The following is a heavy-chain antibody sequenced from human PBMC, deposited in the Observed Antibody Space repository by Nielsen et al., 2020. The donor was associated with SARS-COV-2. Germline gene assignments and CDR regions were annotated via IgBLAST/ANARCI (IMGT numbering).Heavy chain of an antibody. V-gene: IGHV3-23*01. CDR2: ISASGGDT. Sequence: GESLKISCAASGFTFSSYAMSWVRQAPGKGLEWVSGISASGGDTYYADSVKGRFTISRDNSKNTLYLQMNSLRAEDTAVYYCAKGHSGYYYDSSGYYYAGYWGQGTLVTVSS. J-gene: IGHJ4*02. CDR1: GFTFSSYA. D-gene: IGHD3-22*01. CDR3: AKGHSGYYYDSSGYYYAGY.